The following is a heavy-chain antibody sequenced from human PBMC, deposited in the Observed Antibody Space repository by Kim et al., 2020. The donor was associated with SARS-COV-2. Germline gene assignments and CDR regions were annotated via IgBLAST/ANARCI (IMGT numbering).Heavy chain of an antibody. CDR1: GGSISSSSYY. D-gene: IGHD1-26*01. Sequence: SETLSLTCTVSGGSISSSSYYWGWIRQAPGKGLEWIGSIYYSGNTYYNPSLKSRVTISVDTSKNQFSLKLSSVTAADTAVYYCARDPLRELTLIGSYYD. V-gene: IGHV4-39*07. CDR2: IYYSGNT. J-gene: IGHJ6*01. CDR3: ARDPLRELTLIGSYYD.